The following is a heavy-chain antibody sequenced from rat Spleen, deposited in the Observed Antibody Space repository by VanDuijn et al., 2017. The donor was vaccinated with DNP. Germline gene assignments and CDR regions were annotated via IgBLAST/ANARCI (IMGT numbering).Heavy chain of an antibody. Sequence: EVQLVESGGGLVQPGRSLKLSCAASGFTFSDYNMAWVRQAPKKGLDWVASITYDGGNSYSRDSVKGRFTISRDNAKSTLYLQMDRLRSEDMATYYCARPYYSNKGGFAYWGQGTLVTVSS. CDR3: ARPYYSNKGGFAY. CDR2: ITYDGGNS. CDR1: GFTFSDYN. J-gene: IGHJ3*01. V-gene: IGHV5-7*01. D-gene: IGHD1-2*01.